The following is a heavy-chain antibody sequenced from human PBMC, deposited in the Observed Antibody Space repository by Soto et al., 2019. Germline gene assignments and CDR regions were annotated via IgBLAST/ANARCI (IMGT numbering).Heavy chain of an antibody. D-gene: IGHD3-3*01. J-gene: IGHJ4*02. Sequence: SETLSLTCTVSGGSVSSGSYYWSWIRQPPGKGLEWIGYIYYSGSTNYNPSLKSRVTISVDTSKNQFSLKLSSVTAADTAVYYCAIETFFWSGHNGGYFYFCGRGSLVTVSA. CDR3: AIETFFWSGHNGGYFYF. CDR1: GGSVSSGSYY. CDR2: IYYSGST. V-gene: IGHV4-61*01.